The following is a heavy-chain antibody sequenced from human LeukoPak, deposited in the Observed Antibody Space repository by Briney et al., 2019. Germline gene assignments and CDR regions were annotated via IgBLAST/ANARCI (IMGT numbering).Heavy chain of an antibody. D-gene: IGHD2-2*01. CDR2: IYYSGST. CDR1: GGSISSSSYY. CDR3: ARHLIPGDRPKPVGRVSSTIAYYYYYMDV. Sequence: KSSETLSLTCTVSGGSISSSSYYWGWIRQPPGKGLEWIGSIYYSGSTYYNPSLKSRVTISVDTSKNQFSLKLSSVTAADTAVYYCARHLIPGDRPKPVGRVSSTIAYYYYYMDVWGKGTTVTVSS. V-gene: IGHV4-39*01. J-gene: IGHJ6*03.